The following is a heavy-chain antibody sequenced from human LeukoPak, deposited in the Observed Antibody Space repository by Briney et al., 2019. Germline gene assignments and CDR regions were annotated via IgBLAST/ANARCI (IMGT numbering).Heavy chain of an antibody. CDR2: IYSTGST. V-gene: IGHV4-4*07. CDR1: GDPISGYN. D-gene: IGHD3-10*01. CDR3: ARGTRVVRGTTGYYYGMDV. J-gene: IGHJ6*02. Sequence: SETLSLTCTVSGDPISGYNWSWIRQPAGKGLEWIGRIYSTGSTNYNASLKSRATMSVDRSKNQFSLKLSSVTAADTAVYYCARGTRVVRGTTGYYYGMDVWGQGTTVTVSS.